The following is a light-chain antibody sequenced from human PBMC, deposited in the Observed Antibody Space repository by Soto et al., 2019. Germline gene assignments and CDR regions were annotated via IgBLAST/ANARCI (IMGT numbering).Light chain of an antibody. Sequence: DIQMTQSPSSLSASVGDRVTITCRASQGIQKNLAWVQQKPGKAPKPLIYAASSLRSGVPSKFSGSGSGTDFTLTISSLQPEDFATYYCQQYESYPITFGQGTRLEIK. CDR3: QQYESYPIT. CDR1: QGIQKN. V-gene: IGKV1-16*02. CDR2: AAS. J-gene: IGKJ5*01.